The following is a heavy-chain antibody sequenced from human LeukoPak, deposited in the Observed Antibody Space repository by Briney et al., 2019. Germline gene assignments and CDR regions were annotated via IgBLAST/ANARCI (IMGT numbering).Heavy chain of an antibody. CDR1: GRPNSRYH. CDR3: ARDRYGYDCFDV. D-gene: IGHD5-24*01. CDR2: FYYSGST. J-gene: IGHJ4*02. V-gene: IGHV4-59*12. Sequence: SVPQTLLCTVCGRPNSRYHWRWPPQPPGKGLEWLGFFYYSGSTQHNLSLESRVPISLDTSKNQLSFKQSPVTPADAVVLYCARDRYGYDCFDVWGQGTLVTVSS.